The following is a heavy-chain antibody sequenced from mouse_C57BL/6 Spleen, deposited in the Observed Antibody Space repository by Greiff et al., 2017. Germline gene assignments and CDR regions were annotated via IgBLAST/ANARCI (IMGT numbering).Heavy chain of an antibody. J-gene: IGHJ2*01. Sequence: QVQLQQPGAELVMPGASVKLSCKASGYTFTSYWMHWVKQRPGQGLEWIGEIDPSDSYTNYNQKFKGKSTLTVDKSSRTAYMQLRSLTSEDSAVYYCARRGIDGYPYYFDYWGQGTTHTVSS. D-gene: IGHD2-3*01. CDR1: GYTFTSYW. CDR3: ARRGIDGYPYYFDY. V-gene: IGHV1-69*01. CDR2: IDPSDSYT.